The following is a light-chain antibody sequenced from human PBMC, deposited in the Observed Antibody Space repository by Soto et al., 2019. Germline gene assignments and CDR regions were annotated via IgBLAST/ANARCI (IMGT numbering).Light chain of an antibody. CDR3: QQYNSYSGT. J-gene: IGKJ1*01. CDR1: QSINTW. Sequence: DIQMTQSPSTLSASVGDRVTITCRASQSINTWLAWYQQKPGKAPKLLIYKASTLESGVPSTFSGSGSGTDFTLTISSLQPDDFAPYYCQQYNSYSGTFGQGTKVEIK. CDR2: KAS. V-gene: IGKV1-5*03.